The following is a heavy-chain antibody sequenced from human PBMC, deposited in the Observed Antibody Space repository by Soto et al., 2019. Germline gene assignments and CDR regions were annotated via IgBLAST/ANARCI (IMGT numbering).Heavy chain of an antibody. CDR3: ARDSHDYVWGSSLYYFDY. V-gene: IGHV3-23*01. CDR1: GFTFSSYA. Sequence: EVQLLESGGGLVQPGGSLRLSCAAPGFTFSSYAMSWVRQAPGKGLEWVSAISGSGGSTYYADSVKGRFTISRDNSKNTLYLQMNSLRAEDTAVYYCARDSHDYVWGSSLYYFDYWGQGTLVTVSS. D-gene: IGHD3-16*01. J-gene: IGHJ4*02. CDR2: ISGSGGST.